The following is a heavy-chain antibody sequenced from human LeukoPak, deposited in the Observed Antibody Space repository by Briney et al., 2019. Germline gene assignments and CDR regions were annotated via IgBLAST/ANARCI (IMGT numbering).Heavy chain of an antibody. J-gene: IGHJ4*02. V-gene: IGHV1-2*02. CDR3: ARDLSITMVRAPFY. CDR2: INPKSGGT. Sequence: ASVKVSCKAPANTLTGSYMHCGRQAPGQGLEWMGWINPKSGGTNYAQKFQGRVTMTRDTSISTAFMELSRLRSDDTAVYYCARDLSITMVRAPFYWGPGTPVTVSS. D-gene: IGHD3-10*01. CDR1: ANTLTGSY.